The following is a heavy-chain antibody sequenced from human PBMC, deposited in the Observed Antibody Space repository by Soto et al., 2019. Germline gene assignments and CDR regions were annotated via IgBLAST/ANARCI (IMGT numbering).Heavy chain of an antibody. Sequence: SETLSLTCSVSGGSVNSGGYSRSWIRQPPGKGLEWIGFISPSGSPAYNPSLKSRVTISVDRSNNQISLELSPVTAADTAVYYCARGVLAWGPGTLVTVSS. J-gene: IGHJ5*02. CDR1: GGSVNSGGYS. CDR3: ARGVLA. D-gene: IGHD2-8*01. V-gene: IGHV4-30-2*01. CDR2: ISPSGSP.